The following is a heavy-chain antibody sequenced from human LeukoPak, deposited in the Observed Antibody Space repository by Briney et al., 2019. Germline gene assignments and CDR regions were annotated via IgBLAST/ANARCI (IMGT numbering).Heavy chain of an antibody. V-gene: IGHV4-4*07. CDR3: ARDGTYYDFWSGYWYYGMDV. CDR2: IYTSGST. Sequence: SETLSLTCTVSGGSISSYYWSWIRQPAGKGLEWIGRIYTSGSTNYNPSPKSRVTMSVDTSKNQFSLKLSSVTAADTAVYYCARDGTYYDFWSGYWYYGMDVWGQGTTVTVSS. J-gene: IGHJ6*02. D-gene: IGHD3-3*01. CDR1: GGSISSYY.